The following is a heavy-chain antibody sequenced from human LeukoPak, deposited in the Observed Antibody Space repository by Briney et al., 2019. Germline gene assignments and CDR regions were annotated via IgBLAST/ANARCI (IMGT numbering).Heavy chain of an antibody. CDR1: GFTFSSYW. D-gene: IGHD6-19*01. V-gene: IGHV3-7*01. CDR2: IKQDVSEK. J-gene: IGHJ6*02. CDR3: ARDRPGGYSSGWYWGKYYYYGMDV. Sequence: GGSLRLSCAASGFTFSSYWMSWVRQAPGKGLEWVANIKQDVSEKYYVDSVTGRFTISRDNAKNSLYLQMNSLRAEDTAVYYCARDRPGGYSSGWYWGKYYYYGMDVWGQGTTVTVSS.